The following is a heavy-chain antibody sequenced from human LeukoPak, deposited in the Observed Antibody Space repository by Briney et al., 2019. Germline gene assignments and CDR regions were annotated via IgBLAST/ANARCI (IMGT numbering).Heavy chain of an antibody. J-gene: IGHJ4*02. V-gene: IGHV4-34*01. CDR2: INHSGST. D-gene: IGHD6-19*01. CDR3: ARGLVGYSSGWYQV. Sequence: SETLSLTCAVYGGSFSGYYWSWIRQPPGKGLEWIGEINHSGSTNYNPSLESRVTISVDTSKNQFSLKLSSVTAADTAVYYCARGLVGYSSGWYQVWGQGTLVTVSS. CDR1: GGSFSGYY.